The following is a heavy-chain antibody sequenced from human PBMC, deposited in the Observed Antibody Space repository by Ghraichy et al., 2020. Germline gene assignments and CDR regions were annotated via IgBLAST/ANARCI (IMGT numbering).Heavy chain of an antibody. CDR3: ARGPIRQGSGYPTPPFDY. CDR1: GGSFSGYY. D-gene: IGHD3-22*01. CDR2: INHSGST. Sequence: ETLSLTCAVYGGSFSGYYWSWIRQPPGKGLEWIGEINHSGSTNYNPSLKSRVTISVDTSKNQFSLKLSSVTAADTAVYYCARGPIRQGSGYPTPPFDYWGQGTLVTVSS. J-gene: IGHJ4*02. V-gene: IGHV4-34*01.